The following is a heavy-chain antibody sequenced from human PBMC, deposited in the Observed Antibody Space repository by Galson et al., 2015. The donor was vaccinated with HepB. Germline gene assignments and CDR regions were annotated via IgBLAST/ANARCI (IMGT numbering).Heavy chain of an antibody. D-gene: IGHD1-26*01. V-gene: IGHV3-11*06. J-gene: IGHJ3*02. CDR1: GFTFSDYY. CDR3: ARTQELRPPAFDI. Sequence: SLRLSCAASGFTFSDYYMSWIRQAPGKGLEWVSYISSSSSYIYYADSVKGRFTISRDNAKNSLYLQMNSLRAEDTAVYYCARTQELRPPAFDIWGQGTMVTVSS. CDR2: ISSSSSYI.